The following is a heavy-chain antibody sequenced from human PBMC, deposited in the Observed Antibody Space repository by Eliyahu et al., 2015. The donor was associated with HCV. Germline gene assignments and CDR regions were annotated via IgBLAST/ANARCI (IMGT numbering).Heavy chain of an antibody. V-gene: IGHV4-39*02. J-gene: IGHJ4*02. Sequence: QLQLQESGPGLVKPSETLSLTCIVSGGSISSSFYYWGWLRQPPGKGLEWIGSIYYSGNTYYNPSLKSRVTISVDTSKNHFSLKVRSVTAADTAVYFCARENSGSFHEYDYWGQGTLVTVSS. CDR3: ARENSGSFHEYDY. CDR2: IYYSGNT. CDR1: GGSISSSFYY. D-gene: IGHD6-13*01.